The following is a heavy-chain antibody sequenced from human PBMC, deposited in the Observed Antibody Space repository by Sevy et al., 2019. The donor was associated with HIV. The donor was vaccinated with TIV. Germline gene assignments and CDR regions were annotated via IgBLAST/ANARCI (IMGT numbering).Heavy chain of an antibody. CDR1: GFTFSTYD. V-gene: IGHV3-30*02. J-gene: IGHJ6*02. Sequence: GGSLRLSCAASGFTFSTYDMHWVRQAPGKGLEWVAYIRYDGSNKYYADSVRGRFTISRDNSKNTLYLQMNSLSAEDTAVYYCARGRKTTQEWLEELDYYYGVDVWGQRTTVTVSS. D-gene: IGHD2-8*01. CDR3: ARGRKTTQEWLEELDYYYGVDV. CDR2: IRYDGSNK.